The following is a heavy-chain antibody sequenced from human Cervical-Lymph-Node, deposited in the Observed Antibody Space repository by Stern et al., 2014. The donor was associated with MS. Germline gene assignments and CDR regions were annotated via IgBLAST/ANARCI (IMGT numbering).Heavy chain of an antibody. D-gene: IGHD2-15*01. CDR1: GGTFSKYP. CDR3: ARGGIVVVVAATRDYYYGMDV. CDR2: IIPMFGIV. J-gene: IGHJ6*02. V-gene: IGHV1-69*17. Sequence: VQLVESGAEVKKPGSSVKVSCKASGGTFSKYPISWVRQAPGQGLEWMGGIIPMFGIVTYKQTFQGRITITADKSTSTAYMELSSLRSEDTAAYYCARGGIVVVVAATRDYYYGMDVWGQGTTVTVSS.